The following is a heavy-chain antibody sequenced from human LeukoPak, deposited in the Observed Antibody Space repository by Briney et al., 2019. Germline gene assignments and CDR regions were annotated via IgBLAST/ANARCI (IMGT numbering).Heavy chain of an antibody. V-gene: IGHV1-2*02. CDR3: ATPYALAGPLDY. CDR2: INRNSGGT. CDR1: GYTFTGYY. D-gene: IGHD6-19*01. Sequence: ASVKVSCKASGYTFTGYYMHWVRQAPGQGLEWMGWINRNSGGTNYAQKFQVRVTMTRDTSISTAYMELSRLRSDDTAVYYCATPYALAGPLDYWGQGTLVTVSS. J-gene: IGHJ4*02.